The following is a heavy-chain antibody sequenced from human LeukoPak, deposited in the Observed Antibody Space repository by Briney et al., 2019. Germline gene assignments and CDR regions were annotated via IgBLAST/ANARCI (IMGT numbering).Heavy chain of an antibody. CDR2: ISSSGSTI. CDR1: GFTVSSNY. CDR3: ARAGGDYGPYYYYGMDV. Sequence: GGSLRLSCAASGFTVSSNYMSWVRQAPGKGLEWVSYISSSGSTIYYADSVKGRFTISRDNAKNSLYLQMNSLRAEDTAVYYCARAGGDYGPYYYYGMDVWGQGTTVTVSS. D-gene: IGHD4-17*01. J-gene: IGHJ6*02. V-gene: IGHV3-11*01.